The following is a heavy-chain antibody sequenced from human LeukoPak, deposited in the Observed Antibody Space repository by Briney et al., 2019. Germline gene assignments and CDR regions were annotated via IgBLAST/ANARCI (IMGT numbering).Heavy chain of an antibody. CDR3: ARYLARGGYGMDV. CDR1: GFTFSSYS. Sequence: GGSLRLSCAASGFTFSSYSMNWVRQAPGKGLEWVSYISSSDSSIYYADSVKGRFTISRDNAKNSLYLQMNSLRAEDTAVYYCARYLARGGYGMDVWGQGTTVTVSS. D-gene: IGHD3-3*02. J-gene: IGHJ6*02. CDR2: ISSSDSSI. V-gene: IGHV3-48*04.